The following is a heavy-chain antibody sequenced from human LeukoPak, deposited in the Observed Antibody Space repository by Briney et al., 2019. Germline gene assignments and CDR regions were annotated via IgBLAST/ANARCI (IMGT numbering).Heavy chain of an antibody. CDR1: GYTFTNYG. V-gene: IGHV1-18*04. D-gene: IGHD7-27*01. Sequence: ASVKVSCKASGYTFTNYGISWVRQAPGQGLEWMSWISANNGETRYAQNFQGRVTMTTDTSTTTAYMELSSLRTDDTAVYYCARVGGSNWGPLDYWGQGTLVTVSS. J-gene: IGHJ4*02. CDR3: ARVGGSNWGPLDY. CDR2: ISANNGET.